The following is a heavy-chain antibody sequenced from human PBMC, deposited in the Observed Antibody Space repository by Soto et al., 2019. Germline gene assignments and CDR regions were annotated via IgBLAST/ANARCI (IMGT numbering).Heavy chain of an antibody. V-gene: IGHV2-5*02. CDR1: GFSLSTRGVG. D-gene: IGHD5-12*01. CDR3: AHRSRGYAYYFDQ. CDR2: IFWDDAK. J-gene: IGHJ4*02. Sequence: QITLKESGPTLVKPTQTLTLTCSFSGFSLSTRGVGVGWIRQPPGKALAWLALIFWDDAKWYSPSLRSRLTIAADTPKNQEVHTLTNTDPVDTATYYCAHRSRGYAYYFDQRGQGTLVTVSS.